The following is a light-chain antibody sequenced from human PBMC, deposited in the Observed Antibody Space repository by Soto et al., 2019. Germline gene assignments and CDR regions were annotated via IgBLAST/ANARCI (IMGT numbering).Light chain of an antibody. V-gene: IGKV3-15*01. Sequence: ERVMTQSPATLSVSPGERATLSCRASQSVSTNLAWYQQKPGQTPRLLIYDASTRATGVPARFSGSGSGTEFTLTISSLQSEDFAVYYCQQFHNWPRTFGQGTKVDIK. CDR2: DAS. J-gene: IGKJ1*01. CDR3: QQFHNWPRT. CDR1: QSVSTN.